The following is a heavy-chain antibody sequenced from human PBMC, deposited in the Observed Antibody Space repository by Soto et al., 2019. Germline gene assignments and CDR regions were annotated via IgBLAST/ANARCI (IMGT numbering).Heavy chain of an antibody. CDR1: GGSISSGGYY. V-gene: IGHV4-31*03. J-gene: IGHJ4*02. Sequence: SETLSLTCTVSGGSISSGGYYWSWIRQHPGKGLEWIGYIYYSGSTYYNPSLKSRVTISVDTSKNQFSLKLSSVTAADTAVYYCARGPWGSSSDYWGQGTLVTVSS. CDR3: ARGPWGSSSDY. CDR2: IYYSGST. D-gene: IGHD6-6*01.